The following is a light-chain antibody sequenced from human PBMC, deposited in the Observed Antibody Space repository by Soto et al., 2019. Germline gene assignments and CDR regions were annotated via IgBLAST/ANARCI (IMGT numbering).Light chain of an antibody. V-gene: IGKV3-20*01. J-gene: IGKJ1*01. CDR3: QQYGSSPQT. Sequence: EIVLTQSPGTLSLSPEERATLSCRASQSVSSSYLAWYQQKPGQAPRLLIYGASSRATGIQERFSGSGSGTDFTLTISRLEPEDFAVYYCQQYGSSPQTFGQGTKVDIK. CDR1: QSVSSSY. CDR2: GAS.